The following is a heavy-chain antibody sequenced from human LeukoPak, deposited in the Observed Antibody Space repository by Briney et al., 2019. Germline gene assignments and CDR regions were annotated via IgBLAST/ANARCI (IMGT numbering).Heavy chain of an antibody. V-gene: IGHV3-23*01. CDR3: AKAVRHCANGVCYSAYFYYSGMDV. J-gene: IGHJ6*02. Sequence: GGSLRLSCAASGFTFSSYAMTWVRQAPGKGLEWVSALSGSGGSTYYAHSVKGRFTISRDNSKKTLYMQMNSLRAEDTAVYYCAKAVRHCANGVCYSAYFYYSGMDVWGQGTKVTVSS. CDR2: LSGSGGST. D-gene: IGHD2-8*01. CDR1: GFTFSSYA.